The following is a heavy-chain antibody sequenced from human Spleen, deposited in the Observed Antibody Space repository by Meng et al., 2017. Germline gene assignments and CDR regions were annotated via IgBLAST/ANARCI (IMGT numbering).Heavy chain of an antibody. CDR3: ARHVQVGYYYGSGVDY. Sequence: GESLKISCKGSGYSFTSYWIGWVRQMPGKGLEWMGIIYPGDSDTRYSPSFQGQVTISADKSISTAYLQWSSLKSSDTAMYYCARHVQVGYYYGSGVDYWGQGTLVTVSS. CDR1: GYSFTSYW. V-gene: IGHV5-51*01. CDR2: IYPGDSDT. D-gene: IGHD3-10*01. J-gene: IGHJ4*02.